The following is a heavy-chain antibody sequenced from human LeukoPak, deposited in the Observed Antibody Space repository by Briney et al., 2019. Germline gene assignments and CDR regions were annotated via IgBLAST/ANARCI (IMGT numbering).Heavy chain of an antibody. D-gene: IGHD3-10*01. CDR3: ARGGSGSYYKYNWFDP. J-gene: IGHJ5*02. V-gene: IGHV1-2*02. CDR1: GYTFTSYD. CDR2: INPNSGGT. Sequence: ASVKVSCKASGYTFTSYDINWVRQATGRGLEWMGWINPNSGGTNYAQKFQGRVTMTRDTSISTAYMELSRLRSDDTAVYYCARGGSGSYYKYNWFDPWGQGTLVTVSS.